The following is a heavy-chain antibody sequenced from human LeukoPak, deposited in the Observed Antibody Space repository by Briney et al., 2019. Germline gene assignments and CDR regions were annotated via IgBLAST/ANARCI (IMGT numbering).Heavy chain of an antibody. J-gene: IGHJ4*02. CDR1: GFTVTSTY. V-gene: IGHV3-66*01. CDR2: IYSGGIT. D-gene: IGHD6-13*01. Sequence: GGSLRLSCAASGFTVTSTYMNWVRQAPEKGLEWISVIYSGGITYYADSVKGRCTISRDNSKNTVYLQMNSLRAEDTAVYYCARDGSISRTFYFDYWGQGTLVTVSS. CDR3: ARDGSISRTFYFDY.